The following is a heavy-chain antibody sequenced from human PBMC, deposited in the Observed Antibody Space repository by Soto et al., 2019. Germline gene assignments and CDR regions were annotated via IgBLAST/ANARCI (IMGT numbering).Heavy chain of an antibody. CDR1: GYTFTGHY. V-gene: IGHV1-2*02. Sequence: QVQLVQSGAEVKPPGASVKVSCKASGYTFTGHYMHWVRQVSGRRLEFLGWLKPDNGGTYYAPKFQGRVPFTRDTSKTIAYLEMSGLHSDDTAVYFCARDLCPLGSGSPCPTFGMDVWGQGTTVAVTS. CDR2: LKPDNGGT. D-gene: IGHD3-10*01. J-gene: IGHJ6*02. CDR3: ARDLCPLGSGSPCPTFGMDV.